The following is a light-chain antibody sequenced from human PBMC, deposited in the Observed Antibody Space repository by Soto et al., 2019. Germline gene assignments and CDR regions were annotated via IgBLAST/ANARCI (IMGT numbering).Light chain of an antibody. CDR3: QQYATSPGT. CDR2: GAS. CDR1: QSISSTH. Sequence: EIVLTQSPATLSLSPGERATLSCRASQSISSTHLGWYQQKPGQAPSLLIFGASSRATGIPDRFSGSGSGTDFTLTISGLEPEDFAVYYCQQYATSPGTFGQGTKVAIK. V-gene: IGKV3-20*01. J-gene: IGKJ1*01.